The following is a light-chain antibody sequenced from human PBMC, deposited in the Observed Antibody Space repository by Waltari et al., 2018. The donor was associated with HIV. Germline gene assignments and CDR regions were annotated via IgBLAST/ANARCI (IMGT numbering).Light chain of an antibody. Sequence: QSALTQPASVSGSPGQSITISCTGTSSNVGSDDLVSWYQQHPGEAPKLIIYEVTKRPSGVSNRFSGSILGNKAALTITGAQADDESDYYCLVHMGHGAWVFGGGTKLTVL. CDR2: EVT. CDR1: SSNVGSDDL. V-gene: IGLV2-14*02. J-gene: IGLJ3*02. CDR3: LVHMGHGAWV.